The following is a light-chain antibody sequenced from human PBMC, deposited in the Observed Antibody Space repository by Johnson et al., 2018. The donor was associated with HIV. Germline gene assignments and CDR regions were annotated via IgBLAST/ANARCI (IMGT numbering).Light chain of an antibody. V-gene: IGLV1-51*02. CDR2: ENN. CDR1: SSNIGSNS. Sequence: QSVLTQAPSVSAAPGQKVTISCSGRSSNIGSNSVSWYQQLPGTAPKLLIYENNKRPSGIPDRFSGSKSGTSATLGITGLQTGDEADYHCGTWDSGLSAGVFGTGTKVTVL. J-gene: IGLJ1*01. CDR3: GTWDSGLSAGV.